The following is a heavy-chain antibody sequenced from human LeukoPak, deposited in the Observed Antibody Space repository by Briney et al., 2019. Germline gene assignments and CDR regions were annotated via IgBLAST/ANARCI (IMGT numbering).Heavy chain of an antibody. CDR2: IFYSGNT. J-gene: IGHJ3*01. V-gene: IGHV4-30-4*01. Sequence: SETLSLTCTVSGGSISIDYWGWIHQTPGKGPGLEWIGYIFYSGNTNYNASLRSRATISVDTSKNEFSLQLISVTAADTAIYFCARGRSNAFDVWGPGTVVTVSS. D-gene: IGHD5/OR15-5a*01. CDR1: GGSISIDY. CDR3: ARGRSNAFDV.